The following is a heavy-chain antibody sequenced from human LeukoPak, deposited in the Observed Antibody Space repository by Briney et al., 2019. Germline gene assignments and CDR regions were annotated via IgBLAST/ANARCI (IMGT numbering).Heavy chain of an antibody. CDR1: EFTFSSYW. CDR2: IKGDGSEK. J-gene: IGHJ4*02. Sequence: GGSLRLSCAPSEFTFSSYWMSWFRQAPGKGLEWVANIKGDGSEKHYVDSVKGRFTISRDNAKNSLYLQMNSLRAEDTAVYYCARYLNSGPADYWGQGSLVTVSS. CDR3: ARYLNSGPADY. D-gene: IGHD5-12*01. V-gene: IGHV3-7*01.